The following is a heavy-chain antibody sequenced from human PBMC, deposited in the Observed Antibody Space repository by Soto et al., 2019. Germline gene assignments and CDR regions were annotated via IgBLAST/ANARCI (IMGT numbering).Heavy chain of an antibody. CDR3: ARLGGYCSSTSCYGYYGMDV. J-gene: IGHJ6*02. D-gene: IGHD2-2*01. CDR2: IYYSEST. Sequence: SETLSLTCTVSGGSISSYYWSWIRQPPGKGLEWIGYIYYSESTYYNPSLESRVTISVGTSKNQFSLKVSSVTVADTAVYYCARLGGYCSSTSCYGYYGMDVWGQGTTVTVSS. CDR1: GGSISSYY. V-gene: IGHV4-59*04.